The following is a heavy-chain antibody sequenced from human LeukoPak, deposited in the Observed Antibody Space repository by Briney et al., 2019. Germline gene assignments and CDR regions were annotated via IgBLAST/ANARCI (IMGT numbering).Heavy chain of an antibody. D-gene: IGHD6-19*01. CDR1: GFTVSSYY. CDR2: ISNEGGT. J-gene: IGHJ4*02. V-gene: IGHV3-53*01. CDR3: ARVSDISVAAYFDY. Sequence: GGSLRLSCAASGFTVSSYYMSWVRQAPGKGLESVSVISNEGGTYYADSVKGRFTISRDNSKNSLYLQMNSLRAEDTALYYCARVSDISVAAYFDYWGQGTRVTVSS.